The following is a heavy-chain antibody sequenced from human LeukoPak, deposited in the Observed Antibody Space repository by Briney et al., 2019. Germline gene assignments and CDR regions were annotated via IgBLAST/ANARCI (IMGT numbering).Heavy chain of an antibody. V-gene: IGHV4-4*07. CDR2: IYTSGST. D-gene: IGHD1-7*01. CDR1: GGSISSYY. J-gene: IGHJ5*02. Sequence: SETLSLTCTVSGGSISSYYWSWIRQPAGKGLEWIGRIYTSGSTNYNPSLKSRVTMSVDTSKNQFSLKLSAVTAADTAVYYCAREGFDWNYGGRWFDPWGQGTLITVSS. CDR3: AREGFDWNYGGRWFDP.